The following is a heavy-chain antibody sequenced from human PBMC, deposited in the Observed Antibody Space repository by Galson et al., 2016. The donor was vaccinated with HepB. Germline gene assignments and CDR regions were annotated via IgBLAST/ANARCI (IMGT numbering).Heavy chain of an antibody. Sequence: TLSLTCTVSGDSISSGDYYWSWIRQPPGKGLEWIGYIYYSGSTHYNPSLKSRVTISVDTSKSQFSLKLTSVTAADTAVYYCARGTFLDTYSTNWYVRWFDPWGQGTLVTVSS. J-gene: IGHJ5*02. CDR2: IYYSGST. CDR1: GDSISSGDYY. CDR3: ARGTFLDTYSTNWYVRWFDP. D-gene: IGHD6-13*01. V-gene: IGHV4-30-4*01.